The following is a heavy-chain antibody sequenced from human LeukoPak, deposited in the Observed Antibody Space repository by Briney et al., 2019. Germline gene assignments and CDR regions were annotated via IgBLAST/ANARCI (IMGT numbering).Heavy chain of an antibody. Sequence: SVKVSCKASGGTFSTYAISWVRQAPGQGLEWMGGIIPVFDKANYAQKFQDRVTITADDSTTTAYMELSSLTSEDTAIYYCARLGHCRETNCYSDFYYMDVWGKGTTVIVSS. J-gene: IGHJ6*03. CDR1: GGTFSTYA. V-gene: IGHV1-69*13. D-gene: IGHD2-2*02. CDR2: IIPVFDKA. CDR3: ARLGHCRETNCYSDFYYMDV.